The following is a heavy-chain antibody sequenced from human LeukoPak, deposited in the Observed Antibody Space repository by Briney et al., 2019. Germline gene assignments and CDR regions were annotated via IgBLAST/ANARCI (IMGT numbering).Heavy chain of an antibody. CDR3: ARGEGDLSNYVYYFDY. CDR2: IYYSGST. D-gene: IGHD4-11*01. J-gene: IGHJ4*02. CDR1: GGSISSGGYY. V-gene: IGHV4-31*03. Sequence: SETLSLTCTVSGGSISSGGYYWSWIRQHPGKGLEWIGYIYYSGSTYYNPSLKSRVTISVDTSKNQFSLKLSSVTAADTAVYFCARGEGDLSNYVYYFDYWGQGTLVTVSS.